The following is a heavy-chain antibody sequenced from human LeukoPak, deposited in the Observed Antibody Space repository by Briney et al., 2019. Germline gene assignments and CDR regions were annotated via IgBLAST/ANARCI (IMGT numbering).Heavy chain of an antibody. Sequence: SETLSLTCAVYGGSFSGYYWSWIRQPPGKGLEWIGEINHSGSTNYNPSLKSRVTISVDTSKNQFSLKLSSVTAADTAVYYCARGRWLQSLYHFDYWGQGTLVTVSS. J-gene: IGHJ4*02. V-gene: IGHV4-34*01. D-gene: IGHD5-24*01. CDR1: GGSFSGYY. CDR3: ARGRWLQSLYHFDY. CDR2: INHSGST.